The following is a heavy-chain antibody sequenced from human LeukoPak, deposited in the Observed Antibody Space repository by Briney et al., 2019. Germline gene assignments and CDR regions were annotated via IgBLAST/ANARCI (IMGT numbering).Heavy chain of an antibody. CDR1: GFTFDDYA. D-gene: IGHD3-10*01. CDR3: AKDMVRGVIYAFDI. Sequence: GGSLRLSCAASGFTFDDYAMHWVRQAPGKGLEWVSGINWNSGNIGYADSVKGRFTISRDNAKSSLYLQMNSLRAEDTALYYCAKDMVRGVIYAFDIWGQGTMVTVSS. CDR2: INWNSGNI. V-gene: IGHV3-9*01. J-gene: IGHJ3*02.